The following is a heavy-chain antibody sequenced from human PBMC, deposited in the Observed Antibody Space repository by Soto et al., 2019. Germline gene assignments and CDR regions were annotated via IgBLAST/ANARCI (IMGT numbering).Heavy chain of an antibody. CDR1: GGSISSYY. D-gene: IGHD3-3*01. CDR3: ARLDAQELDP. J-gene: IGHJ5*02. V-gene: IGHV4-59*08. CDR2: IYYSGST. Sequence: PSETLSLTCTVSGGSISSYYWSWIRQPPGKGLELIGYIYYSGSTNYNPSLKSRVTISVDTSKNQFSLKLSSVTAADTAVYYCARLDAQELDPWGQGTLVTVSS.